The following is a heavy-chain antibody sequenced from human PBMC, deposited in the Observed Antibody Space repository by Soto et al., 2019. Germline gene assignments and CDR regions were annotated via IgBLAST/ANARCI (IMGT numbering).Heavy chain of an antibody. V-gene: IGHV1-18*01. J-gene: IGHJ6*02. Sequence: QVQLVQSGAEVKKPGASVKVSCKASGYTFTSYGISWVRQAPGQGLEWMGWISAYNGNTNYAQKLQGRVTMTTDTSTSTAYMELRSLRSDDTAVYYCARARPLYADFPGLYYYYYGMDVWGQGTTVTVSS. D-gene: IGHD3-3*01. CDR2: ISAYNGNT. CDR1: GYTFTSYG. CDR3: ARARPLYADFPGLYYYYYGMDV.